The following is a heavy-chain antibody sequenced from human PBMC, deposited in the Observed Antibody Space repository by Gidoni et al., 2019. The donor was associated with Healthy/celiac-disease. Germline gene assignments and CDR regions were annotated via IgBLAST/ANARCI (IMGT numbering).Heavy chain of an antibody. CDR2: IYYSGST. CDR1: GGSISSYY. V-gene: IGHV4-59*08. D-gene: IGHD5-18*01. J-gene: IGHJ4*02. Sequence: QVQLQESGPGLVKPSETLSLTCTVSGGSISSYYWSWIRQPPGKGLEWIGYIYYSGSTNYNPSLKSRVTISVDTSKNQFSLKLSSVTAADTAVYYCARLRGYSYGAFDYWGQGTLVTVSS. CDR3: ARLRGYSYGAFDY.